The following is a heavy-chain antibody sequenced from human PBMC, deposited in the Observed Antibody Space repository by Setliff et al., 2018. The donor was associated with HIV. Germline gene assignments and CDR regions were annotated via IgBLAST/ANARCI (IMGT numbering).Heavy chain of an antibody. CDR2: INPNAGSS. D-gene: IGHD6-19*01. V-gene: IGHV1-46*01. Sequence: ASVKVSCKASGYTFTTYFVHWVRQAPGQGLEWMGIINPNAGSSSLALKFQGRVIMTWDTSTSTVYMELSSLTSEDTAVYFCARDRSSGWSYYYGLDVWGQGTTVTVSS. CDR1: GYTFTTYF. CDR3: ARDRSSGWSYYYGLDV. J-gene: IGHJ6*02.